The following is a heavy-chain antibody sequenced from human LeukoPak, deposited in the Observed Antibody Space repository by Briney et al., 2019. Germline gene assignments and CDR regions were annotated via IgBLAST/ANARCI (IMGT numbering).Heavy chain of an antibody. Sequence: PSETLSLTCAVYGGSFSGYYWSWIRQPPGKGLECIGEINHSGSTNYNPSLKSRVTISVDTSKNQFSLKLSSVTAADTAVCYCASRSIAVAGLPFDYWGQGTLVTVSS. CDR3: ASRSIAVAGLPFDY. CDR2: INHSGST. D-gene: IGHD6-19*01. J-gene: IGHJ4*02. CDR1: GGSFSGYY. V-gene: IGHV4-34*01.